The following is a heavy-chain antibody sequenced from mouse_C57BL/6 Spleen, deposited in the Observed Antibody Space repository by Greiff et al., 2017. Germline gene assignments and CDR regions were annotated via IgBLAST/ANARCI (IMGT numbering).Heavy chain of an antibody. CDR2: IDPSDSYT. CDR1: GYTFTSYW. J-gene: IGHJ4*01. D-gene: IGHD1-1*01. Sequence: VQLQQPGAELVMPGASVKLSCKASGYTFTSYWLPWVKQRPGQGLAWIGEIDPSDSYTNYNHKFKGKSTLTVDKSSCTAYMQLSSLTSEDSAVYYCARANYGSSSYYYAMDYWGQGTSVTVSS. V-gene: IGHV1-69*01. CDR3: ARANYGSSSYYYAMDY.